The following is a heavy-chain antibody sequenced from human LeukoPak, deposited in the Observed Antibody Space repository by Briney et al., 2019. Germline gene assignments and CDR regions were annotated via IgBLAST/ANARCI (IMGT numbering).Heavy chain of an antibody. J-gene: IGHJ4*02. CDR2: ISSSSSTI. Sequence: GGSLRLSCAASGFTFTGYSMNWVRQAPGKGLEWVSYISSSSSTIYSADSVKGRFTISRDNAKNSLYLQMNSPRDEDTALYYCARYSSGWSFDYWGQGTLVTVSS. CDR3: ARYSSGWSFDY. V-gene: IGHV3-48*02. D-gene: IGHD6-19*01. CDR1: GFTFTGYS.